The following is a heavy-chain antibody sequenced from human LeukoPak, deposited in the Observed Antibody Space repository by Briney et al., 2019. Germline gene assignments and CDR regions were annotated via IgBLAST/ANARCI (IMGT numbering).Heavy chain of an antibody. CDR2: ISYDGSNK. J-gene: IGHJ4*02. D-gene: IGHD6-13*01. CDR3: ARVEISRGAAGTEFDY. Sequence: GGSLRLSCAASGFTFSSYAMHWVRQAPGKGLEWVAVISYDGSNKYCADSVKGRFTISRDNSKNTLYLQMNSLRAEDTAVYYCARVEISRGAAGTEFDYWGQGTLVTVSS. CDR1: GFTFSSYA. V-gene: IGHV3-30*04.